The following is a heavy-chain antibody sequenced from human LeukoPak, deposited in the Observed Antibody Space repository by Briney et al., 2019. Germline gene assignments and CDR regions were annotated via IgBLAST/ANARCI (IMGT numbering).Heavy chain of an antibody. CDR3: ARFELAALTFSMAV. J-gene: IGHJ6*02. CDR1: GYTFTSYG. CDR2: ISGYNDKT. Sequence: GASVKVSCKASGYTFTSYGINWVRQAPGQGLEWMGWISGYNDKTHYAQKFQGRVTMTTDTSTSTVYMELRSLRSDDTAVYYCARFELAALTFSMAVWGQGTTVTVSS. D-gene: IGHD6-6*01. V-gene: IGHV1-18*01.